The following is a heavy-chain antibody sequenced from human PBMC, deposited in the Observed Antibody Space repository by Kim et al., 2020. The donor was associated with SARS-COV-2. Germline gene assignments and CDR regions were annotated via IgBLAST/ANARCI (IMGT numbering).Heavy chain of an antibody. J-gene: IGHJ5*02. CDR2: IYYSGST. Sequence: SETLSLTCTVSGGSISSGGYYWSWIRQHPGKGLEWIGYIYYSGSTYYNPSLKSRVTMTVDTSKNQFSLKLSSVTAADTAVYYCARGYYDSSGYEGWFDPWGQGTLVTVYS. CDR3: ARGYYDSSGYEGWFDP. V-gene: IGHV4-31*03. CDR1: GGSISSGGYY. D-gene: IGHD3-22*01.